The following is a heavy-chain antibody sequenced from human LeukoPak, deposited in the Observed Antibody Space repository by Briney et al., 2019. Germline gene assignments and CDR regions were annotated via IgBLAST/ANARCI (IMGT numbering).Heavy chain of an antibody. CDR3: AKDGSYYYDSSGYYSFDY. CDR2: ISYDGSNK. V-gene: IGHV3-30-3*01. J-gene: IGHJ4*02. Sequence: PGRSLRLSCAASGFTFSSYAMHWVRQAPGKGLEWVAVISYDGSNKYYADSVKGRFTISRDNSKNTLYLQMNSLRAEDTAVYYCAKDGSYYYDSSGYYSFDYWGQGTLVTVSS. CDR1: GFTFSSYA. D-gene: IGHD3-22*01.